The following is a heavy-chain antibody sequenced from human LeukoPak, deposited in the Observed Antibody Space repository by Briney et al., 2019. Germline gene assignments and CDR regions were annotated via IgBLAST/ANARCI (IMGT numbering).Heavy chain of an antibody. V-gene: IGHV4-59*08. CDR1: GGSISSYY. J-gene: IGHJ6*02. D-gene: IGHD3-10*01. Sequence: SETLSLTCTVSGGSISSYYWSWIRQPPGKGLEWIGYIYYSGSTNYNPSLKSRVTTSVDTSKNQFSLKLSSVTAADTAVYYCARHGSGSYYYGMDVWGQGTTVTVSS. CDR2: IYYSGST. CDR3: ARHGSGSYYYGMDV.